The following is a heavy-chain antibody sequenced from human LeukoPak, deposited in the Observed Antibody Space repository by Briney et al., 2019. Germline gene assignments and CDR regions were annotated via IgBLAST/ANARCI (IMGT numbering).Heavy chain of an antibody. Sequence: GGSLRLSCGASGFTLSSYAMSWVRQAPGKGLQWVSGISSSGGSTYYVDSVKGRFTISTDNSKNTLYLQMNSLRAEDTAVYYCARSLSSRFSGPRRPYYFDSWGQGTLVTVSS. CDR2: ISSSGGST. V-gene: IGHV3-23*01. CDR1: GFTLSSYA. D-gene: IGHD3-16*02. CDR3: ARSLSSRFSGPRRPYYFDS. J-gene: IGHJ4*02.